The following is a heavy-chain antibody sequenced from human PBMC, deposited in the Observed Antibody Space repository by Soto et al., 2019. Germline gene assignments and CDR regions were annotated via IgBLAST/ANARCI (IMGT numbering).Heavy chain of an antibody. V-gene: IGHV4-59*08. CDR2: IYYSGST. Sequence: PSETLSLTCTVSGGSISSYYWSWIRQPPGKGLEWIGYIYYSGSTNYNPSLKSRVTISVDTSKNQFSLKLSSVTAADTAVYYCARHRGSYDILTGYYNAGYFDYWGQGTLVTVSS. CDR1: GGSISSYY. CDR3: ARHRGSYDILTGYYNAGYFDY. D-gene: IGHD3-9*01. J-gene: IGHJ4*02.